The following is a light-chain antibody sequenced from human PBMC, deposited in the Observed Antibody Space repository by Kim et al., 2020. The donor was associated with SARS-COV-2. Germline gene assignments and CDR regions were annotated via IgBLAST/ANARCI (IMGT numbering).Light chain of an antibody. CDR3: QRRSNWPPIT. V-gene: IGKV3-11*01. Sequence: SPGESATPCSMASQGVSSYLSWYQPQPGQAPMLLNYEAANRATGIPARFSGSEAGTYFTLTISRLEPEDLAVYYCQRRSNWPPITFGQGTRLEIK. J-gene: IGKJ5*01. CDR2: EAA. CDR1: QGVSSY.